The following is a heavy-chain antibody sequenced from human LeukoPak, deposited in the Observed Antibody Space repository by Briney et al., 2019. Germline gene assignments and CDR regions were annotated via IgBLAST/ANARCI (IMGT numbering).Heavy chain of an antibody. CDR1: GYTFTGYY. CDR2: INPNSGGT. J-gene: IGHJ4*02. CDR3: ARDTVATGDFDY. D-gene: IGHD4-23*01. V-gene: IGHV1-2*02. Sequence: AASVKVSCKASGYTFTGYYMHWVRQAPGQGLEWMGWINPNSGGTNYAQKFQGRVTMTRGTSISTAYMELSRLRSDDTAVYYCARDTVATGDFDYWGQGTLVTVSS.